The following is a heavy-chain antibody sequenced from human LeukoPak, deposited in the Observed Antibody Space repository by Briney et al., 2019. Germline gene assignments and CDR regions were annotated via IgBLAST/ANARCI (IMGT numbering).Heavy chain of an antibody. CDR2: ISGSGGST. J-gene: IGHJ3*02. CDR1: GFTFSSYA. CDR3: AKLLHYDSSGYFETDAFDI. V-gene: IGHV3-23*01. D-gene: IGHD3-22*01. Sequence: RPGGSLRLSCAASGFTFSSYAMSWVRQAPGKGLEWVSAISGSGGSTYYADSVKGRFTISRDNSKNTLYLQMNSLRAEDTAVYYCAKLLHYDSSGYFETDAFDIWGQGTMVTVSS.